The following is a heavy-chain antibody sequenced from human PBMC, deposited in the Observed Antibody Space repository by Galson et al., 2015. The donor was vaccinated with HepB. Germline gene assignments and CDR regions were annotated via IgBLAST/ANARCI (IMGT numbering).Heavy chain of an antibody. V-gene: IGHV3-23*01. CDR3: AKDDVEMATIWASTTPGRFDY. CDR1: GFTFSSYA. J-gene: IGHJ4*02. CDR2: ISGSGGST. Sequence: SLRLSCAASGFTFSSYAMSWVRQAPGKGLEWVSAISGSGGSTYYADSVKGRFTISRDNSKNTLYLQMNSLRAEATAVYYCAKDDVEMATIWASTTPGRFDYWGQGTLVTVSS. D-gene: IGHD5-24*01.